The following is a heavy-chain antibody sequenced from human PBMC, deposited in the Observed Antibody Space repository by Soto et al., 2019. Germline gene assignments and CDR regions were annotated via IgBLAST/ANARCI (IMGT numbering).Heavy chain of an antibody. J-gene: IGHJ5*02. CDR3: ATRITVFGLLIPPFDP. CDR2: INHTGGT. CDR1: GGSVTSHH. V-gene: IGHV4-34*01. Sequence: SETLSLTCFVSGGSVTSHHWSWIRQFPGQGLEWIGEINHTGGTHYNPSLKSRVTMSVDTSKNQFSLRLSSVTAADTAIYYCATRITVFGLLIPPFDPWGQGTQVTSPQ. D-gene: IGHD3-3*01.